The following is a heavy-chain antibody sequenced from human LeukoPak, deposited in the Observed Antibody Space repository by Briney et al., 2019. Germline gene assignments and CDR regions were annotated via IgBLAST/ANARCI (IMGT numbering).Heavy chain of an antibody. CDR1: GYTFTSYD. V-gene: IGHV1-8*01. D-gene: IGHD5-18*01. J-gene: IGHJ6*03. CDR3: ARDNGGTAMAYYYYYYMDV. CDR2: MNPNSGNT. Sequence: GASVKASCKASGYTFTSYDINWVRQATGQGLEWMGWMNPNSGNTGYAQKFQGRVTMTRNTPISTAYMELSSLRSEDTAVYYCARDNGGTAMAYYYYYYMDVWGEGTTVTISS.